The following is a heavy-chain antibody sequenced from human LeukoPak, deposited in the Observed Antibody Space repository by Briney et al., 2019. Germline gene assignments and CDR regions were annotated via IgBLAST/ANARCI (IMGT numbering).Heavy chain of an antibody. J-gene: IGHJ4*02. D-gene: IGHD2/OR15-2a*01. CDR3: ARDLDFYATDY. V-gene: IGHV3-7*01. CDR1: GFSLSGDW. CDR2: IGKDGSWI. Sequence: GGSLRLSCTASGFSLSGDWMSWVRQAPGQGLEWVANIGKDGSWIHYADSVKGRFTISRDNAKNSLSLQMNSLRADDTAIYYCARDLDFYATDYWGQGTLVTVSS.